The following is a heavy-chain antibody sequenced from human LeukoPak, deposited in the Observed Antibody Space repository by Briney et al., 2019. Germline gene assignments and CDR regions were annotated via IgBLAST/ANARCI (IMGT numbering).Heavy chain of an antibody. V-gene: IGHV4-61*09. Sequence: SETLSLNCNVSGGSINSEDFYWSWIRQPAGKGLEWIGHILTSGMISYNPSLKSRVTISADTSKNQFSLKLSSVTAADTAVYYCARDTIPAAGTFDYWGQGTLVTVSS. CDR3: ARDTIPAAGTFDY. CDR1: GGSINSEDFY. D-gene: IGHD6-13*01. J-gene: IGHJ4*02. CDR2: ILTSGMI.